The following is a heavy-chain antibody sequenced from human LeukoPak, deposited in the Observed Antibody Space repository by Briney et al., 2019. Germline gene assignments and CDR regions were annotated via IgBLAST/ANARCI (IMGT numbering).Heavy chain of an antibody. J-gene: IGHJ4*02. CDR2: IKQDGSEK. CDR1: GFTFSTYW. V-gene: IGHV3-7*03. D-gene: IGHD6-19*01. CDR3: AKDLDSSGWYYY. Sequence: GGSLRLSCAASGFTFSTYWMSWVRQAPGRGLEWVANIKQDGSEKNYVDSVKGRFTISRDNAKNSLYLQMNSLRAEDTAVYYCAKDLDSSGWYYYWGQGTLSPSPQ.